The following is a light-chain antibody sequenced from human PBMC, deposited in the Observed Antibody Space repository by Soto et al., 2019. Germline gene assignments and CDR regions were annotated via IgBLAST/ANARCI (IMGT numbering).Light chain of an antibody. Sequence: DIQMTQSPSSLSASVGDRVTIICQASQDINNYLNWYQQKPGKAPKLLIYDSSTLEIGVPSRFSGSGYGTRFSFTISSLQPEYIATYYCQQFDNLPFTFGQGTRLEIK. V-gene: IGKV1-33*01. CDR3: QQFDNLPFT. CDR2: DSS. J-gene: IGKJ5*01. CDR1: QDINNY.